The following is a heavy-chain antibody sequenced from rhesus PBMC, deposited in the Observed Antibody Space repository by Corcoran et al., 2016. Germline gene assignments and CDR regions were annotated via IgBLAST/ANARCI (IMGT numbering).Heavy chain of an antibody. V-gene: IGHV4-80*01. D-gene: IGHD3-9*01. CDR3: AIERSYEDDYGYYDTGYGLDS. J-gene: IGHJ6*01. Sequence: QVQLQESGPGLVTPSETLSLTCTVSGASRSRYWWCWICQPPGQGRDWIWVLNGNSGSTNYNPSLKSRVTISRDTSKNQFSLKLSSVTAADTAVYYSAIERSYEDDYGYYDTGYGLDSWGQGVVVTVSS. CDR1: GASRSRYW. CDR2: LNGNSGST.